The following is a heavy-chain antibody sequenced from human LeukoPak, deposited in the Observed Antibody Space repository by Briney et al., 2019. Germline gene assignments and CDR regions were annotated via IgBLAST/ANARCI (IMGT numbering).Heavy chain of an antibody. CDR1: GFTFSSYG. J-gene: IGHJ4*02. V-gene: IGHV3-30*18. D-gene: IGHD1-7*01. Sequence: PGGSLRLSCAASGFTFSSYGMHWVRQAPGKGLEWVAVISYDGSNKYYADSVKGRFTISRDNSKNTLYLQMDNLRAEDSGTYYCAKDAMTLENRWNYRSKSDHEYWGQGTLVTVSS. CDR3: AKDAMTLENRWNYRSKSDHEY. CDR2: ISYDGSNK.